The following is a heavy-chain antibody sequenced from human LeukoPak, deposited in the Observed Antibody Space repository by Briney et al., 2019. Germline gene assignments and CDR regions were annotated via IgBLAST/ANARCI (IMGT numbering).Heavy chain of an antibody. D-gene: IGHD3-10*01. Sequence: GGSLRLSCVGSGFTFGSYAMSWVRQAPGKGLEWVANIKQDGSEKYYVDSVKGRFTISRDNAKNSLYLQMNSLRAEDTAVYYCARDRGVRGVIIPLDYWGQGTLVTVSS. CDR3: ARDRGVRGVIIPLDY. CDR1: GFTFGSYA. V-gene: IGHV3-7*01. J-gene: IGHJ4*02. CDR2: IKQDGSEK.